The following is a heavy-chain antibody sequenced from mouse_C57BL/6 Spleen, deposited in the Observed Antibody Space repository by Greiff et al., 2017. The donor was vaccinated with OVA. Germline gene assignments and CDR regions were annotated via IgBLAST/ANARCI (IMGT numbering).Heavy chain of an antibody. V-gene: IGHV1-26*01. Sequence: EVQLQQSGPELVKPGASVKISCKASGFTFTDYYMNWVKQSHGKSLEWIGDINPNNGGTSYNQKFKGKATLTVDKSSSTAYMELRSLTSEDSAVYYCARGDYGDYAMDYWGQGTSVTVSS. CDR1: GFTFTDYY. CDR3: ARGDYGDYAMDY. J-gene: IGHJ4*01. CDR2: INPNNGGT. D-gene: IGHD2-4*01.